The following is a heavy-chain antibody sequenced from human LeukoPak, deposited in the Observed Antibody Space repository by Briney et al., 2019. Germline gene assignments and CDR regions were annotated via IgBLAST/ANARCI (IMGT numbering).Heavy chain of an antibody. CDR1: GGSLSSGSYY. V-gene: IGHV4-39*07. J-gene: IGHJ4*02. CDR2: IYYSGST. D-gene: IGHD2/OR15-2a*01. Sequence: SGALSLTCTVSGGSLSSGSYYWRWLRQPPGRGLEWLGSIYYSGSTYYNPSLKSRVTISVDASKNQFSLQLRPVTAADTAVYYCARASLSGRYFDYWGQETLLPLSS. CDR3: ARASLSGRYFDY.